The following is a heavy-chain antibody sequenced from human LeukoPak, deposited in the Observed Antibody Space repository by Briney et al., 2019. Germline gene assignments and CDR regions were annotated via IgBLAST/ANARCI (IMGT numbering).Heavy chain of an antibody. V-gene: IGHV3-74*01. J-gene: IGHJ4*02. Sequence: GGSLRLSCAASGFTFSDYWMYWVRQAPGKGLVWVSRINSDDSSTSYADSVQGRFTISRDNAKNTLYLQMNSLRAEDTAVYYCATCVAVPGLPDSWGQGTLVTVSS. CDR3: ATCVAVPGLPDS. CDR2: INSDDSST. CDR1: GFTFSDYW. D-gene: IGHD6-19*01.